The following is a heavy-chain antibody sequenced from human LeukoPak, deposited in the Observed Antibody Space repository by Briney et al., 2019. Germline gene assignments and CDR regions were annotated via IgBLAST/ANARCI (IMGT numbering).Heavy chain of an antibody. CDR1: GLTFSSYA. Sequence: GRSLRLSCAASGLTFSSYAMHWVRQAPGKGLEWVAVISYDGSNKYYADSVKGRFTISRDNSKNTLYLQMNSLRAEDTAVYYCARDAGWVAGIISPYFDYWGQGTLVTVSS. J-gene: IGHJ4*02. CDR2: ISYDGSNK. V-gene: IGHV3-30-3*01. D-gene: IGHD6-19*01. CDR3: ARDAGWVAGIISPYFDY.